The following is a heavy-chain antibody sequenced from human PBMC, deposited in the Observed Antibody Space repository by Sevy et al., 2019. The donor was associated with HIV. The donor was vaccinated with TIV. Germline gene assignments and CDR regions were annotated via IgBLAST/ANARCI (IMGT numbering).Heavy chain of an antibody. CDR2: IIGSGVRT. V-gene: IGHV3-23*01. CDR3: AKDFHDYGDFYFDY. J-gene: IGHJ4*02. Sequence: GGSLRLSCTASGFSFSSYAMSWVRQAPGKGMEWVSTIIGSGVRTYSADSVKGRFTISRDNSKNTMYLQMTSLRAEDTAVSYCAKDFHDYGDFYFDYWGRGTLVTVSS. D-gene: IGHD4-17*01. CDR1: GFSFSSYA.